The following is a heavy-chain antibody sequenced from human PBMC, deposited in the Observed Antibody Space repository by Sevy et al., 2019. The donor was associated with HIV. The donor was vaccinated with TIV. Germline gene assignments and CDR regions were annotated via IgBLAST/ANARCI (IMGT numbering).Heavy chain of an antibody. V-gene: IGHV3-53*01. CDR1: GFTVSSNY. CDR3: ARDGVDYYYYYMDV. CDR2: IYSGGRT. J-gene: IGHJ6*03. D-gene: IGHD2-15*01. Sequence: GGSLRLSCAASGFTVSSNYMSWVRQAPGKGLEWVSVIYSGGRTYYADSVKGRFTISRDNSKNTLYLQMNGLRAEDKAVYYCARDGVDYYYYYMDVWGKGTTVTVSS.